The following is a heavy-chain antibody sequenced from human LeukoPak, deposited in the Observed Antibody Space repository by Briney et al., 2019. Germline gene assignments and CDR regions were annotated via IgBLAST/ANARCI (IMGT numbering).Heavy chain of an antibody. J-gene: IGHJ4*02. CDR3: ATETNGRHYDY. Sequence: GGSLRLSCTASGLTFSTSGFNWVRQAPGKGLEWVASIGPTGSGRYHADPIKGRFTISRDNANNFLYLQMNSLRAEDTAVYYCATETNGRHYDYWGQGTLLTVSS. CDR1: GLTFSTSG. CDR2: IGPTGSGR. V-gene: IGHV3-21*06. D-gene: IGHD1-14*01.